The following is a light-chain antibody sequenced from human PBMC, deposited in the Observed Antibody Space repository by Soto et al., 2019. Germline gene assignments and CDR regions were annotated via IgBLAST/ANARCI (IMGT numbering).Light chain of an antibody. Sequence: SVLTQPASVSGSPGQSITISCTGASSDVGGYNYVSWYQQHPGKAPKLMIYDVSNRPSGVSNRFSGSKSGNTAPLTISGLQAEDEADYYCSSYTRSSTYVFGTGTKVTVL. J-gene: IGLJ1*01. V-gene: IGLV2-14*01. CDR1: SSDVGGYNY. CDR3: SSYTRSSTYV. CDR2: DVS.